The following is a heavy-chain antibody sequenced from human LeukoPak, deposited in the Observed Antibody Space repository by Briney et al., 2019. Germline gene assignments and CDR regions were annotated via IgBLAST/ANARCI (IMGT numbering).Heavy chain of an antibody. Sequence: PGGSLRLSCAASGFTFSSYSMNWVRQAPGKGLEWVSYISSSSSTIYYADSVKGRFTISRDNAKNSLYLQMNSLRAEDTAVYYCARERTGDPFDYWGQGTLVTVSS. V-gene: IGHV3-48*01. CDR1: GFTFSSYS. J-gene: IGHJ4*02. D-gene: IGHD7-27*01. CDR2: ISSSSSTI. CDR3: ARERTGDPFDY.